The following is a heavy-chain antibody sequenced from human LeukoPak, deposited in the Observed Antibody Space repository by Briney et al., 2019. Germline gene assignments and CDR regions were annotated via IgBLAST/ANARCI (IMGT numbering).Heavy chain of an antibody. J-gene: IGHJ6*02. Sequence: ASVKVSCKASGYTFTSYDIKWVRQATGQGLEWMGWMNPNSGNTGYAQKFQGRVTMTRNTSISTAYMELSSLRSEDTAVYYCARGTTHSSSWYSYYYGMDVWGQGTTVTVSS. V-gene: IGHV1-8*01. CDR1: GYTFTSYD. CDR3: ARGTTHSSSWYSYYYGMDV. D-gene: IGHD6-13*01. CDR2: MNPNSGNT.